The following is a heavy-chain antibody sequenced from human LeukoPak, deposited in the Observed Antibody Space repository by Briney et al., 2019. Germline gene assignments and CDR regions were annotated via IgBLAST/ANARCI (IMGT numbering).Heavy chain of an antibody. V-gene: IGHV3-48*03. D-gene: IGHD3-10*01. J-gene: IGHJ6*03. CDR2: ISSSGSTI. CDR3: VRGKQNMDV. CDR1: GFTFSSYE. Sequence: GGSLRLSCAASGFTFSSYEMNWVRQAPGKGLEWVSYISSSGSTIYYADSVKGRFTISRDNAKNSLYLQMNSLRTEDTALYYCVRGKQNMDVWGKGTTVTISS.